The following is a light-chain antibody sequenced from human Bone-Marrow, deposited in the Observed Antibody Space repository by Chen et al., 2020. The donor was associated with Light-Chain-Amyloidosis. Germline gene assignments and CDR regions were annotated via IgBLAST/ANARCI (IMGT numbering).Light chain of an antibody. V-gene: IGLV2-14*01. CDR3: SSYTITNTLV. J-gene: IGLJ1*01. CDR1: SSYVGGDNH. CDR2: EVT. Sequence: QSVLTHPSSVSGSPVQSNTLTSTGTSSYVGGDNHVSWYQQHPEKAPKLMIYEVTTRPSWVPDRFSGSKSDNTASLTISGLQTEDEADYFCSSYTITNTLVFGSGTRVTVL.